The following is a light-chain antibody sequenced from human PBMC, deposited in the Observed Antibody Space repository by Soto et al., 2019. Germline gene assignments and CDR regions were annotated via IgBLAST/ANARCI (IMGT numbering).Light chain of an antibody. CDR2: DAS. V-gene: IGKV3-11*01. CDR1: QSVSRY. CDR3: QQRSNWPS. J-gene: IGKJ3*01. Sequence: EIVLTQSPATLSSSPGERATLSCRASQSVSRYLAWYQQKPGQAPRLLIYDASNRATGIPARFSGSGSGTDFTLTISSLEPEDFAVYYCQQRSNWPSFGPGTKLDIK.